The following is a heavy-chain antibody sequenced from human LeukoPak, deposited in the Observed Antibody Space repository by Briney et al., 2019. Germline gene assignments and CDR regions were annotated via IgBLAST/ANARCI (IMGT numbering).Heavy chain of an antibody. CDR2: IYPGDSDT. J-gene: IGHJ6*03. D-gene: IGHD6-13*01. Sequence: GESLKISCKGSGYSFTSYWIGWVRQMPGKGLEWMGIIYPGDSDTRYSPSFQGQVTISADKSISTAYLQWSSLKASDTAMYYCARLPYRSIGGSGYYYYMDVWGKGTTVTVSS. CDR1: GYSFTSYW. CDR3: ARLPYRSIGGSGYYYYMDV. V-gene: IGHV5-51*01.